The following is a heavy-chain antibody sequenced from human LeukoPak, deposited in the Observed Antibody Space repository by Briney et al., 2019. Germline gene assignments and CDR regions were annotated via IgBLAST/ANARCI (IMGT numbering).Heavy chain of an antibody. CDR2: ITTSSTYI. CDR3: ARDPYSGSYGDYYYYYMDV. J-gene: IGHJ6*03. Sequence: PGGSLRLSCAASGFTFSSYTMNWVRQAPGKGLEWVSSITTSSTYIYYADSVKGRFTISRDNAKNSLYLQMNSLRAKDTAVYYCARDPYSGSYGDYYYYYMDVWGKGTTVTISS. CDR1: GFTFSSYT. D-gene: IGHD1-26*01. V-gene: IGHV3-21*01.